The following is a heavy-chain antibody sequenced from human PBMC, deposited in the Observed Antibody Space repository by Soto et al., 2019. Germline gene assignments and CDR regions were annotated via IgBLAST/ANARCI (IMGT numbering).Heavy chain of an antibody. D-gene: IGHD3-3*01. CDR1: GGSFSGYY. CDR3: ARRDDFWSGYYGFDY. J-gene: IGHJ4*02. V-gene: IGHV4-34*01. Sequence: PSETLSLTCAVYGGSFSGYYWSWIRQPPGKGLEWIGEINHSGSTNYNPSLKSRVAISVDTSKNQFSLKLSSVTAADTAVYYCARRDDFWSGYYGFDYWGQGTLVTVSS. CDR2: INHSGST.